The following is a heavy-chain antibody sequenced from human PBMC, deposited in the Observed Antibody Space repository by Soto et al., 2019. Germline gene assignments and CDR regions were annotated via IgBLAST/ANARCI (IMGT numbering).Heavy chain of an antibody. D-gene: IGHD2-15*01. V-gene: IGHV3-11*01. Sequence: QVQLVESGGGLVKPGGSLRLSCAASGFTFSDYYMSWIRQAPGKGLEWVSYISSSGSTIYYADSVKGRFTISRDNAKNSLYLQINSLRAENTAVYYCASSRICSGGSCLPIPDSHPDYWGQGTLVTVSS. CDR3: ASSRICSGGSCLPIPDSHPDY. CDR1: GFTFSDYY. CDR2: ISSSGSTI. J-gene: IGHJ4*02.